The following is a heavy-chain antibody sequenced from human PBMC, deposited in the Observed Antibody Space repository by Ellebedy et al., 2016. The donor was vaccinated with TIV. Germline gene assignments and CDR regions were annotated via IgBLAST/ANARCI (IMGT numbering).Heavy chain of an antibody. CDR3: ARASYYDSIAYYFDS. V-gene: IGHV1-2*06. Sequence: ASVKVSCKASGYTLTAYPMNWVRQAPGQGLGWMGRINPNSGDTTYAQKFLGRVTLTRDTSISTVYMELSRLRSDDTAVYYCARASYYDSIAYYFDSWGQGTLVTVSS. D-gene: IGHD3-22*01. CDR2: INPNSGDT. CDR1: GYTLTAYP. J-gene: IGHJ4*02.